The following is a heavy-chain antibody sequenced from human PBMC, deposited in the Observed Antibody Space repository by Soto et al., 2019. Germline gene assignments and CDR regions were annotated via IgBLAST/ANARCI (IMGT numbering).Heavy chain of an antibody. V-gene: IGHV4-59*01. J-gene: IGHJ6*02. CDR1: GGSISSYY. Sequence: SETLSLTCTVSGGSISSYYWSWIRQPPGKGLEWIGYIYYSGSTNYNPSLKSRVTISVDTSKNQFSLKLSSVTAADTAVYYCARDRRYCSGGSCHYGMDVWGQGPRSPSP. CDR3: ARDRRYCSGGSCHYGMDV. CDR2: IYYSGST. D-gene: IGHD2-15*01.